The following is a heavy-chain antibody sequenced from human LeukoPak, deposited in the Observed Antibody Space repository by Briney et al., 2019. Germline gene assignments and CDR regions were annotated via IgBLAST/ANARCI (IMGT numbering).Heavy chain of an antibody. CDR1: GGSISSGGYY. CDR2: IYYSGST. CDR3: ARDRLYGMDV. Sequence: SETLSLTCTVSGGSISSGGYYWSWIRQHPGKGLEWIGYIYYSGSTYYNPSLKSRVTISVDTSKNQFSLKLSSVTAADTAVYYCARDRLYGMDVWGQGTTVTVSS. J-gene: IGHJ6*02. V-gene: IGHV4-31*03. D-gene: IGHD6-6*01.